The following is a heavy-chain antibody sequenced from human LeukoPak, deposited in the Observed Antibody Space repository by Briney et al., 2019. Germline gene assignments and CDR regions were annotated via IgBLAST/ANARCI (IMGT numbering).Heavy chain of an antibody. Sequence: GGSLRLSCAASGFTFSTHWMHWVRQVPGRGPVWVSRADGGGSSTSYADSVKGRFSISRDNAKSTLYLQMNGLRAEDTAVYYCARGPGSSGGAYVGDYWGHGTLVTVPS. CDR2: ADGGGSST. D-gene: IGHD3-22*01. CDR1: GFTFSTHW. V-gene: IGHV3-74*01. J-gene: IGHJ4*01. CDR3: ARGPGSSGGAYVGDY.